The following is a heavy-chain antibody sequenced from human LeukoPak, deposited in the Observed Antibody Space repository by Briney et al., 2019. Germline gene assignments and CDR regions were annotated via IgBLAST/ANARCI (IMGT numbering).Heavy chain of an antibody. CDR3: ASTAKDCSGGSCYSSWFDP. CDR1: GYSFTSYW. CDR2: IYPGDSDT. J-gene: IGHJ5*02. V-gene: IGHV5-51*01. D-gene: IGHD2-15*01. Sequence: GESLKISCKGSGYSFTSYWIGWVRQMPGKGLEWMGIIYPGDSDTRYSPSFRGQVTISADKSISTAYLQWSSLKASDTAMYYCASTAKDCSGGSCYSSWFDPWGQGTLVTVSS.